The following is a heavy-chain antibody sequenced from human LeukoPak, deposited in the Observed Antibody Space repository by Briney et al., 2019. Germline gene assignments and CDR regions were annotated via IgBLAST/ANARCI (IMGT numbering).Heavy chain of an antibody. CDR3: ARVSGYSYGYGFDY. Sequence: PSETLSLTCTVSGGSVSSGSYYWSWIRQPPGKGLEWIGYIYYSGSTNYNPSLKSRVTISVDTSKNQFSLKLSSVTAVDTAVYYCARVSGYSYGYGFDYWGQGTLVTVSS. CDR1: GGSVSSGSYY. CDR2: IYYSGST. V-gene: IGHV4-61*01. D-gene: IGHD5-18*01. J-gene: IGHJ4*02.